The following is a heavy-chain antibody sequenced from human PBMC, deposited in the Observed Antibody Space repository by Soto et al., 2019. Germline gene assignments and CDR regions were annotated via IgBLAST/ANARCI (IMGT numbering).Heavy chain of an antibody. D-gene: IGHD3-3*02. V-gene: IGHV3-30*03. CDR3: ARDSGKVLADYYCDS. CDR1: GFTFSSYG. J-gene: IGHJ4*02. Sequence: QVQLVESGGGVVQPGRTLRLSCAASGFTFSSYGMHWVRQAPGKGLEWVAVISYNGNDKYHVDSVKGRFTISRDNSKNTLSLRMPGWRAGATALYYCARDSGKVLADYYCDSFGQGSLVTVSS. CDR2: ISYNGNDK.